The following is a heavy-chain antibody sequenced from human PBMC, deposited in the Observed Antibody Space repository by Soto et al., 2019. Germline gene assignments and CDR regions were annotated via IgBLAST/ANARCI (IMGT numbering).Heavy chain of an antibody. Sequence: PGGSLRLSCAASGFTVSSNYMSWVRQAPGKGLEWVSVIYSGGSTYYADSVKGRFTISRDNSKNTLYLQMNSLRAEDTAVYYCARGGYNLGYYFDYWGQGTLVTVSS. V-gene: IGHV3-66*01. CDR2: IYSGGST. J-gene: IGHJ4*02. CDR3: ARGGYNLGYYFDY. D-gene: IGHD5-12*01. CDR1: GFTVSSNY.